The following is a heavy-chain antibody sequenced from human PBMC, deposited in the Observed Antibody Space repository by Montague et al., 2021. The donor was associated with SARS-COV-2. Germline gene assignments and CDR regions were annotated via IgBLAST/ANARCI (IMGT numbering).Heavy chain of an antibody. Sequence: SETLSLTCTVSGGSISSSSYNWGWIRQPPGKGLEGIGSINYSGSTYYNPYLKIRVTISADTSKNQFSLKLSSVTAADTGVYYCERGGRQQLVRLSGMDVWGQGTTVTVSS. V-gene: IGHV4-39*07. CDR3: ERGGRQQLVRLSGMDV. CDR2: INYSGST. D-gene: IGHD6-13*01. CDR1: GGSISSSSYN. J-gene: IGHJ6*02.